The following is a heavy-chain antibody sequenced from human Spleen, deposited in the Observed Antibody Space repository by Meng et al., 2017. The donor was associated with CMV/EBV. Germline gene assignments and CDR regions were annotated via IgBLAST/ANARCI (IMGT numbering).Heavy chain of an antibody. CDR1: GVIFRCHS. J-gene: IGHJ4*02. V-gene: IGHV3-21*01. CDR2: IDYSSSHI. CDR3: ARDDSGVAGSFDY. Sequence: CASCGVIFRCHSMNVVRQAPGKGLGWVSLIDYSSSHIYYADSVKGRFTISRDNAKNSLYLQMDSLRAEDTAIYYCARDDSGVAGSFDYWGQGILVTVSS. D-gene: IGHD6-19*01.